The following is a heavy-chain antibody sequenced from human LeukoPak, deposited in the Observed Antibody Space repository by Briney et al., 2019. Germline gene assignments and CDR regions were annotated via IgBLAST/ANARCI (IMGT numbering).Heavy chain of an antibody. CDR3: ARVVAADAFDI. CDR2: INHSGST. V-gene: IGHV4-34*01. CDR1: GGSFSGYY. D-gene: IGHD2-15*01. Sequence: SETLSLTCAVYGGSFSGYYWSWIRQPPGKGLEWIGEINHSGSTNYNPSLKSRVTISVDTSKNQFSLKLSSVTAAGTAVYYCARVVAADAFDIWGQGTMVTVSS. J-gene: IGHJ3*02.